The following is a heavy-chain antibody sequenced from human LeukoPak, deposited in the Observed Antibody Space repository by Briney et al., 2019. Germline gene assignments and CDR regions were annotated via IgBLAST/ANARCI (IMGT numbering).Heavy chain of an antibody. CDR3: XXXXAXXXXDXVSYXDY. V-gene: IGHV1-69*06. Sequence: CKASGGTFSSYAISWVRQAPGQGLEWMGGIIPIFGTANYAQKFQGRVTITADKSTSTAYMELSSQRSEDTAVYYCXXXXAXXXXDXVSYXDYWGQGTXVTVSS. J-gene: IGHJ4*02. CDR2: IIPIFGTA. D-gene: IGHD3-9*01. CDR1: GGTFSSYA.